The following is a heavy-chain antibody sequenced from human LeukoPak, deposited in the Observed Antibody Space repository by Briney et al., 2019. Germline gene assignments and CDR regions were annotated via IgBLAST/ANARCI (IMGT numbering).Heavy chain of an antibody. V-gene: IGHV3-13*01. J-gene: IGHJ6*02. Sequence: GGSLRLSCAASGFTFSSYDMHWVRQATGKGLEWVSAIGTAGDTYYPGSVKGRFTISRENAKNSLYLQMNSLRAGDTAVYYCARSLRSDFWSGYYYYYGMDVWGQGTTVTVSS. CDR3: ARSLRSDFWSGYYYYYGMDV. CDR1: GFTFSSYD. D-gene: IGHD3-3*01. CDR2: IGTAGDT.